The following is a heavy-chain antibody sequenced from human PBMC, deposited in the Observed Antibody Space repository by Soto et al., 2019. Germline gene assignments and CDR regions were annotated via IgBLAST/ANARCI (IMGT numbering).Heavy chain of an antibody. V-gene: IGHV3-23*01. CDR2: ISGSGTST. CDR1: GLTFSSYA. D-gene: IGHD3-3*02. Sequence: AGGSLRLSCAASGLTFSSYAMSWVRQAPGKGLEWVSVISGSGTSTYYADSVKGRFTISRDNSQNTLYLQMNSVRAEDTAIYYCAKDRLATSAATRFDPWGLGTLVTVSS. CDR3: AKDRLATSAATRFDP. J-gene: IGHJ5*02.